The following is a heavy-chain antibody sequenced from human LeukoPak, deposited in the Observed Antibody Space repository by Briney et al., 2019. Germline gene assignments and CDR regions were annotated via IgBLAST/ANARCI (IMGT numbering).Heavy chain of an antibody. V-gene: IGHV1-18*01. D-gene: IGHD1-26*01. CDR3: ARYDPVGVGATFYDY. CDR2: ISAYNGNT. CDR1: DYTFTSYG. Sequence: GASAKVSCKASDYTFTSYGISWVRQAPGQGLEWMGWISAYNGNTNYAQKLQGRVTMPTDTSTSTAYMELRSLRSDDTAVYYCARYDPVGVGATFYDYWGQGTLVTVSS. J-gene: IGHJ4*02.